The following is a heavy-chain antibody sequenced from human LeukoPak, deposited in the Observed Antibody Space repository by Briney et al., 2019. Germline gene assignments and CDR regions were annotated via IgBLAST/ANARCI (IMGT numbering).Heavy chain of an antibody. CDR2: ISGGNGNT. CDR1: GYTFTNFG. J-gene: IGHJ4*02. V-gene: IGHV1-18*01. CDR3: ARGQRLRPRLFDY. D-gene: IGHD4-17*01. Sequence: ASVKVSCKTSGYTFTNFGIGWVRQAPGQGLEWMGWISGGNGNTDYPQTLQDRFIMTTDTSTNTAYMELRNLGSDDTAVYYCARGQRLRPRLFDYWGQGTLVTVSS.